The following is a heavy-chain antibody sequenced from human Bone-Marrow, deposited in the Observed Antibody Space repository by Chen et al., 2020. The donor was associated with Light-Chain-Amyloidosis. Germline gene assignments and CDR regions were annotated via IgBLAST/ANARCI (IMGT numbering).Heavy chain of an antibody. J-gene: IGHJ1*01. CDR3: VRDRAVITTHEYFEH. CDR1: GITFSRYW. D-gene: IGHD3-22*01. Sequence: EVQLVESGGGLVQPEGSLRLSCAASGITFSRYWMTWVRQAPGKGLEWVANIKEDGSEKYYVDSVKGRFTISRDNAKNSLYLQMNXXRAEDTAVYYCVRDRAVITTHEYFEHWGQGTLVTVSS. V-gene: IGHV3-7*01. CDR2: IKEDGSEK.